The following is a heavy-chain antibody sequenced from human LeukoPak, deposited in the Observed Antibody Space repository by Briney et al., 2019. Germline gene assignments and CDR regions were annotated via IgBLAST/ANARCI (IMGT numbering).Heavy chain of an antibody. CDR2: ITSRGEST. J-gene: IGHJ4*02. Sequence: PGGSLRLSCAASGFTFSIYAMSWVRQAPGKGLQWVSSITSRGESTWYVDSVKGRFTITRDNSENTLYLQMHSLRAEDTAVYYCARDRPNYYGSDGHYYRRDGDYWGRGTVVSVSS. CDR3: ARDRPNYYGSDGHYYRRDGDY. CDR1: GFTFSIYA. V-gene: IGHV3-23*01. D-gene: IGHD3-22*01.